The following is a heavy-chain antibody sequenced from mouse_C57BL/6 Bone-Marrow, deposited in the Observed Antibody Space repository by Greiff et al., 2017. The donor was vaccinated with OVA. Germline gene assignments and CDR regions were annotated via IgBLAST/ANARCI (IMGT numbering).Heavy chain of an antibody. CDR2: IHPNSGST. V-gene: IGHV1-64*01. J-gene: IGHJ1*03. CDR1: GYTFTSYW. CDR3: ARRYYGLHWYFDV. Sequence: QVQLQQPGAELVKPGASVKLSCKASGYTFTSYWMHWVKQRPGQGLEWIGMIHPNSGSTNYNEKFKSKATLTVDKSSSTAYMQLSSLTSEDSAVYHCARRYYGLHWYFDVWGTGTTVTVSS. D-gene: IGHD1-1*01.